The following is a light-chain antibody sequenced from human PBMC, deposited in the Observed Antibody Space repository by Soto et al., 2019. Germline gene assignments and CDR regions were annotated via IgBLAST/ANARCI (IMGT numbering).Light chain of an antibody. Sequence: QTVVAQEPSVTVSPGGTVTLTCASSTGAVTSGHYANWLQQKPGQAPRALIYSTDTKHSWTPARFSGSLLGGKAALTLSGVRPEDEADYYCLLYYGGAVIFGGGTQLTVL. CDR2: STD. J-gene: IGLJ2*01. V-gene: IGLV7-43*01. CDR3: LLYYGGAVI. CDR1: TGAVTSGHY.